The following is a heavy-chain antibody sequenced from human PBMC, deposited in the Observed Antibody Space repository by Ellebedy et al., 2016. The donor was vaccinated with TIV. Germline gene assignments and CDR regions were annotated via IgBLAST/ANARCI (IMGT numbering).Heavy chain of an antibody. CDR1: GFTFSSSA. Sequence: GESLKISCAASGFTFSSSAMNWVRQTPGKGLEWVSTISGSGTYYADSVQGRFTISRDSSKNTLFLQVNSLRAEDTAIYYCARQSITAPGNWGQGTLVTVSS. D-gene: IGHD6-25*01. CDR3: ARQSITAPGN. CDR2: ISGSGT. J-gene: IGHJ4*02. V-gene: IGHV3-23*01.